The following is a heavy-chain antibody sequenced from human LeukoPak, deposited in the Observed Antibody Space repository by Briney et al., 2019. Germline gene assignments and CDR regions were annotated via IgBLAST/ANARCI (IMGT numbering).Heavy chain of an antibody. CDR1: GFTFSSYA. CDR2: ISGSGGST. D-gene: IGHD2-2*01. CDR3: AKVYKDIVVVPAAHDY. Sequence: GGSLRLSCAASGFTFSSYAMSGVRQAPGKGLEWVSAISGSGGSTYYADSVKGRFTISRDNSKNTLYLQMNSLRAEDTAVYYCAKVYKDIVVVPAAHDYWGQGTLVTVSS. V-gene: IGHV3-23*01. J-gene: IGHJ4*02.